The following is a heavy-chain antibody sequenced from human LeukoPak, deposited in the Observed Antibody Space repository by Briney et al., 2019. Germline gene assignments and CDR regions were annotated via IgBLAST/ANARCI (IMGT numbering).Heavy chain of an antibody. J-gene: IGHJ5*02. CDR3: ARGLGKYYDSEIWSLFGWFDP. D-gene: IGHD3-10*01. CDR2: IHHSGST. Sequence: SETLSLTCAVYGGSFTGYYWSWVRQPPGKGLEWIGEIHHSGSTNYNPSLKSRVTMSVDTSKNQFSLKLNSLTAADTAVYYCARGLGKYYDSEIWSLFGWFDPWGQGTLVTVSS. V-gene: IGHV4-34*01. CDR1: GGSFTGYY.